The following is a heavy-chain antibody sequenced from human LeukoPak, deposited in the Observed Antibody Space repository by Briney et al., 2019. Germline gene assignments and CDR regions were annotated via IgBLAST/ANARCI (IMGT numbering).Heavy chain of an antibody. V-gene: IGHV4-59*11. D-gene: IGHD3-3*01. CDR2: IYYSGST. Sequence: TSETLSLTCTVSGGSISSHYWSWIRQPPGKGLEWIGYIYYSGSTNYNPSLKSRVTISVDTSKNQFSPKLNSVTAADTAVYYCASFWSGYLGPWGQGTLVTVSS. J-gene: IGHJ4*02. CDR1: GGSISSHY. CDR3: ASFWSGYLGP.